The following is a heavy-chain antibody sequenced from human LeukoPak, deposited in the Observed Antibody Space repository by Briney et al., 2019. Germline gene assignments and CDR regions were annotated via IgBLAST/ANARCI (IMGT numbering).Heavy chain of an antibody. Sequence: GGSLRLSCVASGFTFSSYAMSWVRQAPGKGLEWVSGISGSGGSTYYADSVKGRFTISRDNTKNTLFLQMNSLRAEDTAVYYCAKETYSSGWYPYFDYWGQGTLVTVSS. CDR1: GFTFSSYA. J-gene: IGHJ4*02. V-gene: IGHV3-23*01. D-gene: IGHD6-19*01. CDR3: AKETYSSGWYPYFDY. CDR2: ISGSGGST.